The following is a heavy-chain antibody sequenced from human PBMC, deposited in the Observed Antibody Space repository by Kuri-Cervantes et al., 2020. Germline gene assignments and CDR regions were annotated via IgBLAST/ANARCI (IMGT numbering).Heavy chain of an antibody. Sequence: LSLTCAASGFTFSSYAMSWVRQAPGKGLEWVSAISGSGGSTYYADSVKGRFTISRDNSKNTLYLQMNSLRAEDTALYYCAKDLKPRGVLHLGELSFPDAFDIWGQGTMVTVSS. CDR1: GFTFSSYA. CDR3: AKDLKPRGVLHLGELSFPDAFDI. CDR2: ISGSGGST. J-gene: IGHJ3*02. D-gene: IGHD3-16*02. V-gene: IGHV3-23*01.